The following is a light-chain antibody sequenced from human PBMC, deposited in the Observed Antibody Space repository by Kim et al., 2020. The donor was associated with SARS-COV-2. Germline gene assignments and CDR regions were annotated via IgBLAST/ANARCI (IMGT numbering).Light chain of an antibody. CDR3: QQYASSPWT. V-gene: IGKV3-20*01. Sequence: SAGERVTLSCRASQSVKSGYLAWYQQKPGQPPRPLIYGASSRATDIPDRFSGSGSGTDFTLTISGLEPEDSAVYYCQQYASSPWTFGQGTKVDIK. CDR2: GAS. J-gene: IGKJ1*01. CDR1: QSVKSGY.